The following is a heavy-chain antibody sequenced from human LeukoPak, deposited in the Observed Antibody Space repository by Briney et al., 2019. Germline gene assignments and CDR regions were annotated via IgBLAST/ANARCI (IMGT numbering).Heavy chain of an antibody. CDR2: ISGSGGST. CDR1: GFTFSSYA. J-gene: IGHJ3*02. D-gene: IGHD3-22*01. CDR3: AKDLSEGLFRVYDSRGYWSPSDAFDI. Sequence: GGSPRLSCAASGFTFSSYAMSWVRQAPGKGLEWVSAISGSGGSTYYADSVKGRFTISRDNSKNTLYLQMNSLRAEDTAVYYCAKDLSEGLFRVYDSRGYWSPSDAFDIWGQGTMVTVSS. V-gene: IGHV3-23*01.